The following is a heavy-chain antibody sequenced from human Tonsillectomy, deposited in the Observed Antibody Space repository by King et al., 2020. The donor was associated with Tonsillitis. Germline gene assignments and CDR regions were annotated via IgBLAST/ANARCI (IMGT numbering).Heavy chain of an antibody. V-gene: IGHV4-39*01. CDR3: ARLIQGVVVAATVDY. D-gene: IGHD2-15*01. Sequence: LQLQESGPGLVKPSETLSLTCTVSGGSISSSSYYWGWIRQPPRKGLEWIGSIYYSGSTYYNPSLKSRVTISVDTSKNQFSLKLSSVTAADTAVYYCARLIQGVVVAATVDYWGQGTLVTVSS. CDR2: IYYSGST. CDR1: GGSISSSSYY. J-gene: IGHJ4*02.